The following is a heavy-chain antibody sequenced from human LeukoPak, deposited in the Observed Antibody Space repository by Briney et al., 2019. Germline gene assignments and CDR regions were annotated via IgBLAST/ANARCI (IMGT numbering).Heavy chain of an antibody. D-gene: IGHD2-15*01. CDR3: AKAPVTTCRGAFCYPFDY. V-gene: IGHV3-23*01. CDR2: IFPSGGEI. CDR1: GFTFSTFA. J-gene: IGHJ4*02. Sequence: GGSLRLSCAASGFTFSTFAMIWVRQPPGKGLEWVSSIFPSGGEIHYADSVRGRFTISRDNSKSTLSLQMNSLRPEDAAVYYCAKAPVTTCRGAFCYPFDYWGLGTLVTVSS.